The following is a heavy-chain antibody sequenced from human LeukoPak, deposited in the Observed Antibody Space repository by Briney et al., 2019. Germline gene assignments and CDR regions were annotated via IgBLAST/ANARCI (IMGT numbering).Heavy chain of an antibody. CDR2: ISGRGDST. Sequence: GGSLRLSCAASGFTFSSYAMSWVRQAPGKGLEWVSAISGRGDSTYYADSVKGRFTISRDNSKNTLFLQMNNLTAEDTAVYYCAKDAFGSGSYLGAFDYWGQGTLVTVSS. CDR1: GFTFSSYA. V-gene: IGHV3-23*01. CDR3: AKDAFGSGSYLGAFDY. J-gene: IGHJ4*02. D-gene: IGHD3-10*01.